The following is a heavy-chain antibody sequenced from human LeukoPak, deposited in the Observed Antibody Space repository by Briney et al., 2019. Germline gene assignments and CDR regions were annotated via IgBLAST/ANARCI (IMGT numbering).Heavy chain of an antibody. CDR1: GGSISSSSYY. CDR3: ARGRPIWGSYRYHFCFDY. Sequence: SETLSLTCTVSGGSISSSSYYWGWIRQPPGKGLEWIGSIYYSGSTYYNPSLKSRVTISVDTSKNQFSLKLSSVTAADTAVYYCARGRPIWGSYRYHFCFDYWGQGTLVTVSS. V-gene: IGHV4-39*01. J-gene: IGHJ4*02. CDR2: IYYSGST. D-gene: IGHD3-16*02.